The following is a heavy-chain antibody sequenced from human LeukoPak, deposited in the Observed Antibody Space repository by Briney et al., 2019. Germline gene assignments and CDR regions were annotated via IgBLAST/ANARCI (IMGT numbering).Heavy chain of an antibody. CDR1: GFTFSSYS. J-gene: IGHJ4*02. CDR3: ARARVYDSSGYQY. CDR2: ISSSSSTI. D-gene: IGHD3-22*01. V-gene: IGHV3-48*04. Sequence: GGSLRLSCAASGFTFSSYSMNWVRQAPGKGLEWVSYISSSSSTIYYADSVKGRFTISRDNAKNSLYLQMNSLRAEDTAVYDCARARVYDSSGYQYWGQGTLVTVSS.